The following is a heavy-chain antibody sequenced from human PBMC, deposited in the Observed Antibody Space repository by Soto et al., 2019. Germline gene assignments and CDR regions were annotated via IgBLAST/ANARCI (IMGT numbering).Heavy chain of an antibody. J-gene: IGHJ4*02. CDR2: INRAGSST. V-gene: IGHV3-74*01. CDR3: ARQSGGAVS. Sequence: EVQLVESGGGLVQPGGSLRLSCAASGFTFSNYEIHWVRQAPGKGLVWVSRINRAGSSTSYADSVKGRFTISRDNARNTLYLQMNSLRADDTAVYYCARQSGGAVSGGQGTLVTVSS. CDR1: GFTFSNYE. D-gene: IGHD4-17*01.